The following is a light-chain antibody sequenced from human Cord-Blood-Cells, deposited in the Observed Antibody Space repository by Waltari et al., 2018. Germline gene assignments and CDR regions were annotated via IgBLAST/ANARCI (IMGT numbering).Light chain of an antibody. J-gene: IGKJ2*01. CDR1: QCVLYSSNNKNY. Sequence: DIVMTQSPDSLAVSLGERATINCKSSQCVLYSSNNKNYLAWYQQKPGQPPKLLIYWASTRESVVPDRFSGSGSGTDFTLTISSLQAEDVAVYYCQQYYSTPQTFGQGTKLEIK. V-gene: IGKV4-1*01. CDR3: QQYYSTPQT. CDR2: WAS.